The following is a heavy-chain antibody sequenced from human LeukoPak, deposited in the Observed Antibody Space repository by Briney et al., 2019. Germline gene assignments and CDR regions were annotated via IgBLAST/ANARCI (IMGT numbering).Heavy chain of an antibody. CDR2: INHSGST. J-gene: IGHJ1*01. CDR3: ARSLRYSSGKP. D-gene: IGHD3-10*01. Sequence: GSLRLSCAASGFTFSSYSMNWIRQPPGKGLEWIGEINHSGSTNYNPSLKSRVTISVDTSKNQFSLKLSSVTAADTAVYYCARSLRYSSGKPWGQGTLVIVSS. V-gene: IGHV4-34*01. CDR1: GFTFSSYS.